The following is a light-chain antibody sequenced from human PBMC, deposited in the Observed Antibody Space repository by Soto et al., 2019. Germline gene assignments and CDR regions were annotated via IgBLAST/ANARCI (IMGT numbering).Light chain of an antibody. CDR2: GAS. CDR1: QSVSSN. V-gene: IGKV3-20*01. J-gene: IGKJ1*01. Sequence: EKALTQSPVTLSLSPGERATLSCRASQSVSSNLAWYQQRPGQSPRLIIYGASSRATGIPDRFSGSGSGTDFTLTISRLDLEDSAFYYCQQYVTSSWTFGQGTKVDIK. CDR3: QQYVTSSWT.